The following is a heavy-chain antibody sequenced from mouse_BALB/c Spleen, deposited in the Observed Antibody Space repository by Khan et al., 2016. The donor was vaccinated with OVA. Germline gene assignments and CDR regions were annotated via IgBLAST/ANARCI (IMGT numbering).Heavy chain of an antibody. CDR2: IDPFSGGT. D-gene: IGHD2-2*01. V-gene: IGHV1S135*01. Sequence: EVQLQESGPELVKPGASVKISCEASGYSFTTYYIHWVIQSHGKSLEWIGYIDPFSGGTTYNQKFKGKATLTVDKSSSTAHIHLSNLTSEDSAVFYCTRHGYVAWFTYWGQGTLVTVSS. CDR1: GYSFTTYY. J-gene: IGHJ3*01. CDR3: TRHGYVAWFTY.